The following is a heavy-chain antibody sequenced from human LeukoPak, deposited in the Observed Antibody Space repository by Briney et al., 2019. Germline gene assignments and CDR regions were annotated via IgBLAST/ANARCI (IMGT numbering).Heavy chain of an antibody. CDR3: ARDLRL. J-gene: IGHJ4*02. CDR1: GFTFSNYN. Sequence: GGSLRLSCAASGFTFSNYNMNWVRRAPGKGLEWVSSISSGSNYIYYADSVKGRFTISRDNAKSSLYLQMNSLRADDAAVYYCARDLRLWGQGTLVTVSS. V-gene: IGHV3-21*01. CDR2: ISSGSNYI.